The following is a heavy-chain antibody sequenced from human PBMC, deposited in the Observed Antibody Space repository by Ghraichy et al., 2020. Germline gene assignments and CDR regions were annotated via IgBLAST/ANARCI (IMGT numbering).Heavy chain of an antibody. J-gene: IGHJ4*02. CDR3: ARVPYSSSWLFDY. CDR1: GGSFSGYY. CDR2: INHSGST. D-gene: IGHD6-13*01. Sequence: ESLNISCAVYGGSFSGYYWSWIRQPPGKGLEWIGEINHSGSTNYNPSLKSRVTISVDTSKNQFSLKLSSVTAADTAVYYCARVPYSSSWLFDYWGQGTLVTVSS. V-gene: IGHV4-34*01.